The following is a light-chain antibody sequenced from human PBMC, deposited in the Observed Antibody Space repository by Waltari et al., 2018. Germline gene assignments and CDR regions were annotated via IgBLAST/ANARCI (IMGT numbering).Light chain of an antibody. J-gene: IGKJ1*01. CDR2: GAS. CDR1: QSVSNSY. Sequence: EIVLTQSPGTLSLSPGERATLSCRASQSVSNSYLAWYQQKPGQAPRLRIYGASSRATGIPYRFSGSGSGTDFTLTISRLEPEDFAVFYCQDYGSSRTFGQGTKVEIK. V-gene: IGKV3-20*01. CDR3: QDYGSSRT.